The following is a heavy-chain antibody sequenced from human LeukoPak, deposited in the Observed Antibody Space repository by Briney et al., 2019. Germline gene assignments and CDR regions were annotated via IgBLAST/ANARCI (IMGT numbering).Heavy chain of an antibody. D-gene: IGHD3-22*01. CDR2: ISSSSGTI. CDR1: GFTFSSYG. V-gene: IGHV3-48*04. J-gene: IGHJ4*02. Sequence: GGSLRLSCAASGFTFSSYGMHWVRQAPGKGLEWVSYISSSSGTIYYADSVKGRFTISRDNAKNSLYLQMNSLRAEDTAVYYCARVRYYDPAFDYWGQGTLVTVSS. CDR3: ARVRYYDPAFDY.